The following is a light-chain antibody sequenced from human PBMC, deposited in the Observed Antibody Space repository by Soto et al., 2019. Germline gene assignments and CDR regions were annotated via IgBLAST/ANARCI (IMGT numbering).Light chain of an antibody. J-gene: IGLJ3*02. CDR1: SSNIGKNY. Sequence: QSVLTQPPSVSAAPGQKVTISCSGGSSNIGKNYVSWYQQLPGGAPKLLIYDNNKRPSVISDRFSGSKSGTSATLGITGLQTGDEADFYCGTWDDSLRTWVFGGGTKRTVL. CDR2: DNN. CDR3: GTWDDSLRTWV. V-gene: IGLV1-51*01.